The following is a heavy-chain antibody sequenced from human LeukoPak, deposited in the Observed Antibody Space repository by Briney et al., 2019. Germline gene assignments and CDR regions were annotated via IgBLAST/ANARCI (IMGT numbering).Heavy chain of an antibody. Sequence: PGGSLRLSCAASGFTFSSYAMSWVRQAPGKGLEWVSAISGSGGSTYYADSVKGRFTISRDNYKNTLYLQMNSLRAEDTAVYYCAKEFGSGWYGVRLEYFDYWGQGTLVTVSS. J-gene: IGHJ4*02. CDR3: AKEFGSGWYGVRLEYFDY. CDR1: GFTFSSYA. V-gene: IGHV3-23*01. CDR2: ISGSGGST. D-gene: IGHD6-19*01.